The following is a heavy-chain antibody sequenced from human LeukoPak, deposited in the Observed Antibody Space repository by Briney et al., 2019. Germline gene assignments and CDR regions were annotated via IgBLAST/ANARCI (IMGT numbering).Heavy chain of an antibody. J-gene: IGHJ4*02. CDR1: GFTFNTYG. CDR3: AKDRTTTGLLLVGLIDS. Sequence: PGGSLRLSCAASGFTFNTYGMAWVRQAPGKGLEWVLGISDSGTSTYYADSVKGRFTISRDNSKSTLYLQMSSLRAEDTAVYYCAKDRTTTGLLLVGLIDSWGQGTLVTVSS. CDR2: ISDSGTST. V-gene: IGHV3-23*01. D-gene: IGHD2/OR15-2a*01.